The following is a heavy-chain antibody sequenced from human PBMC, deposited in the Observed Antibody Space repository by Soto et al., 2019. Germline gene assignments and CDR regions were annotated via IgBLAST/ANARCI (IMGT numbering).Heavy chain of an antibody. V-gene: IGHV4-4*02. D-gene: IGHD2-15*01. J-gene: IGHJ6*02. CDR3: ARDLDRYCSVTSCHAMDV. CDR2: VYHNGTS. CDR1: GGSIRSTNW. Sequence: SETLSLTCVVSGGSIRSTNWWAWVRQTPGRGLEWIGEVYHNGTSSYNPSLKGRATISVDRSKDQVSLRLNSVIDADTAVYYCARDLDRYCSVTSCHAMDVWGQGTPVTVSS.